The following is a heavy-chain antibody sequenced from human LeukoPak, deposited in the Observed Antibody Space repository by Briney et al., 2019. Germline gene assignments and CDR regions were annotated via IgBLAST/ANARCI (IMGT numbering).Heavy chain of an antibody. Sequence: ASVKVSCKASGYTFTGYYMHWVRQAPGQGLEWMGWINPNSGGTNYAQKFQGRVTMTRDTSISTAYMELSRLRSDDTAVYYCARGKGASGYYDSSGYDYFDYWGQGTLVTVSS. CDR1: GYTFTGYY. D-gene: IGHD3-22*01. V-gene: IGHV1-2*02. J-gene: IGHJ4*02. CDR2: INPNSGGT. CDR3: ARGKGASGYYDSSGYDYFDY.